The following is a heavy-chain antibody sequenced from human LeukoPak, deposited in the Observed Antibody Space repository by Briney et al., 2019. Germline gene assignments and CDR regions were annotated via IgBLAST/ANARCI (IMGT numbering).Heavy chain of an antibody. CDR3: AKSYNNPTVAIRVRGVIPYFDS. D-gene: IGHD3-10*01. J-gene: IGHJ4*02. CDR1: GGSISSYY. V-gene: IGHV4-4*08. Sequence: SETLSLTCTVSGGSISSYYWSWIRQPPGKGLEWIGRIYTSGSTNYNPSLKSRVTISVDTSKNQFSLKLSSVTAADTAVYYCAKSYNNPTVAIRVRGVIPYFDSWGQGSLVTVSS. CDR2: IYTSGST.